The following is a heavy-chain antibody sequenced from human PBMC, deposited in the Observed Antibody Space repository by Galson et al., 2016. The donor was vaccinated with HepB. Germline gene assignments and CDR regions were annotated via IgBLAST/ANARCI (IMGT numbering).Heavy chain of an antibody. D-gene: IGHD3-22*01. V-gene: IGHV3-53*01. Sequence: SLRLSCAASGFIVSSHYMTWVRQAPGKGLEWVSSIYISGSTYYEDYVKGRFTIASDNSKNTLYLQMNSLRAEDTAVYYCARQAYYDSSGYYYPLGYWGQGTLVTVAS. CDR3: ARQAYYDSSGYYYPLGY. CDR2: IYISGST. J-gene: IGHJ4*02. CDR1: GFIVSSHY.